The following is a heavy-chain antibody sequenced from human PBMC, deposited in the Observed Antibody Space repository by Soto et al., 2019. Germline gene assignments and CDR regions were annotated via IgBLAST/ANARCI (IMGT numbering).Heavy chain of an antibody. D-gene: IGHD3-10*01. J-gene: IGHJ3*02. CDR3: VKVPMVRGVIITDDAFDI. CDR1: GFTFSSYA. V-gene: IGHV3-64D*06. CDR2: ISSNGGST. Sequence: GGSLRLSCSASGFTFSSYAMHWVRQAPGKGLEYVSAISSNGGSTYYADSVKGRFTISRDNSKNTLYLQMSSLRAEDTAVYYCVKVPMVRGVIITDDAFDIWGQGTMVTVSS.